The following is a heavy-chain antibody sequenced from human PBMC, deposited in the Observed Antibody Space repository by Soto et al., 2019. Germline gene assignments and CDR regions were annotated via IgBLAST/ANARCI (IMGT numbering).Heavy chain of an antibody. J-gene: IGHJ4*02. CDR3: ARDVVAVAGAFDY. Sequence: GSLRLSCAASGFTFSSYSMNWVRQAPGKGLEWVSSISSSSSYIYYADSVKGRFTISRDNAKNSLYLQMNSLRAEDTAVYYCARDVVAVAGAFDYWGQGTLVTVSS. CDR2: ISSSSSYI. D-gene: IGHD6-19*01. V-gene: IGHV3-21*01. CDR1: GFTFSSYS.